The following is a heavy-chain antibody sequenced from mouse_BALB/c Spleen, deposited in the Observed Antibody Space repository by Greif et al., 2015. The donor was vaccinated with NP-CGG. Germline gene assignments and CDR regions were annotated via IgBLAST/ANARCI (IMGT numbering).Heavy chain of an antibody. CDR3: ARKDYGTRYFDV. D-gene: IGHD1-1*01. CDR1: GYAFSSYW. CDR2: IYPGDGDT. J-gene: IGHJ1*01. V-gene: IGHV1-80*01. Sequence: VQVVESGAELVRPGSSVKISCKASGYAFSSYWMNWVKQRPGQGLEWIGRIYPGDGDTNYNEKFKGKATLTADKSSSTAYMQLSSLTSEDSAVYFCARKDYGTRYFDVWGAGTTVTVSS.